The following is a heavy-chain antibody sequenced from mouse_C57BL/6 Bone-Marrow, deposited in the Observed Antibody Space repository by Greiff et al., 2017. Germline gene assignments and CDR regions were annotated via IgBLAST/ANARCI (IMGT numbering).Heavy chain of an antibody. V-gene: IGHV1-26*01. CDR3: AREGGDFDV. J-gene: IGHJ1*03. Sequence: EVQLQQSGPELVKPGASVKISCKASGYTFTDYYMNWVKQSHGKSLEWIGDINPNNGGTSYNQTFKGKATLTVDKSSSTAYMELRSLTSEDSAVYYCAREGGDFDVWGTGTTVTVSS. CDR1: GYTFTDYY. CDR2: INPNNGGT.